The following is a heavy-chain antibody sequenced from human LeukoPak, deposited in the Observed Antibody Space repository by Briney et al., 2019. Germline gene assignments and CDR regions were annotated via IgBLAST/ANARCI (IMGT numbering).Heavy chain of an antibody. J-gene: IGHJ4*02. CDR1: GFTFSGFG. V-gene: IGHV3-33*01. D-gene: IGHD4-23*01. CDR3: ARGRGADYGGNSGYFDY. Sequence: HPGKSLRLSCAASGFTFSGFGMHWVRQAPGKGLEWVAVIWYDGSNKYYADSVKGRFTISRDNPKNTLYVQMNSLRAEDTAVYYCARGRGADYGGNSGYFDYWGQGTLVTVSS. CDR2: IWYDGSNK.